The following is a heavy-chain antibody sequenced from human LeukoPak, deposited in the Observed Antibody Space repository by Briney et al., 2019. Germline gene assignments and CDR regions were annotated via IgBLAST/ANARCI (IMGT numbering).Heavy chain of an antibody. CDR3: ARDNRITMIVVVTPFDY. V-gene: IGHV1-18*01. CDR2: ISAYNGNT. CDR1: GYTFNSYG. D-gene: IGHD3-22*01. J-gene: IGHJ4*02. Sequence: RWASVKLSCKASGYTFNSYGISWVRQAHGQGLEWMGWISAYNGNTNYAQKLQGRVTMTTDTSTSTAYMELRSLRSDDTAVYYCARDNRITMIVVVTPFDYWGQGTLVTVSS.